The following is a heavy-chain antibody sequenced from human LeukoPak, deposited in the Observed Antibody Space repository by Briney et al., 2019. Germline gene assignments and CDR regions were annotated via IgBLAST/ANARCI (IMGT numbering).Heavy chain of an antibody. Sequence: PSETLSLTCTVSGGSISSYYWSWLRQPPGKGLEWIGDIYYSGSTNYNPSLKSRVNISVDTSKNQFSLKLSSVTAADTAVYYCARLAVFGDAFDIWGQGTMVTVSS. CDR1: GGSISSYY. CDR3: ARLAVFGDAFDI. V-gene: IGHV4-59*01. J-gene: IGHJ3*02. D-gene: IGHD2-21*01. CDR2: IYYSGST.